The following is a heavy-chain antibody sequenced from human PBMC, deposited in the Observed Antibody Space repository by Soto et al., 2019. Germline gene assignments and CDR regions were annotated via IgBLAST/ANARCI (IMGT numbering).Heavy chain of an antibody. V-gene: IGHV3-23*01. J-gene: IGHJ4*02. CDR1: GFTFSKYG. D-gene: IGHD6-13*01. CDR2: ISATGGST. Sequence: EVQLLESGGGLVQPGGSLRLSCAASGFTFSKYGMTWVRQAPGKGLEWVSGISATGGSTYYADSVKGRFTISRDNSKHPLDLQMSSLRVEDTAVYYCATCSGSWTYHFDIRDQGTLVTVFS. CDR3: ATCSGSWTYHFDI.